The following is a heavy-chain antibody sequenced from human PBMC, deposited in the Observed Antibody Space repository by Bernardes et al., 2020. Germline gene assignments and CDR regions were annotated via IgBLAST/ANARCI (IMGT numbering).Heavy chain of an antibody. CDR1: GYSHTSYW. D-gene: IGHD5-12*01. CDR2: IYPGYSDT. CDR3: ARHELREYSGYPYYFDY. J-gene: IGHJ4*02. Sequence: GESLMISCKGSGYSHTSYWIGWVRQMPGKGLEWMGIIYPGYSDTRYSPSFQGQVTISADKSISTAYLQWSSLKASDTAMYYCARHELREYSGYPYYFDYWGQGTLVTVSS. V-gene: IGHV5-51*01.